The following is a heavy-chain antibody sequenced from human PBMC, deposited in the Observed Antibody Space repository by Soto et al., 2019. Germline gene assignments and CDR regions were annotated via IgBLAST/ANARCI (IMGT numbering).Heavy chain of an antibody. V-gene: IGHV3-23*01. Sequence: VGSLRLSCVGSGFTFSDSVMAWVRQAPGKGLEWLSVMSGDGRTRYALSVTGRFTISRDNSKNTLYLQMRSLRAEDAAAYYCVKWHTSNFDSLPFTGFDFWGQGTQVTVSS. D-gene: IGHD3-22*01. CDR3: VKWHTSNFDSLPFTGFDF. CDR2: MSGDGRT. CDR1: GFTFSDSV. J-gene: IGHJ4*02.